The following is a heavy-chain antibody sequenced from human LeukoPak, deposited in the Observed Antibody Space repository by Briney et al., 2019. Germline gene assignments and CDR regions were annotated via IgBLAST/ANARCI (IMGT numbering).Heavy chain of an antibody. J-gene: IGHJ4*02. CDR1: GGTFSSYA. CDR3: ARDSALTGYYLEN. D-gene: IGHD3-9*01. V-gene: IGHV1-69*04. CDR2: IIPILGIA. Sequence: ASVKVSCKASGGTFSSYAISWVRQAPGQGLEWMGRIIPILGIANYAQKFQGRVTIPADKSTRTAYMELSSQRSEDTAVYYCARDSALTGYYLENWGEGNLVSVSS.